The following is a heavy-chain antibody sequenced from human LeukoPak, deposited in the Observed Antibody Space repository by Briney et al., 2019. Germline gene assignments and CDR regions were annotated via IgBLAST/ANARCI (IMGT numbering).Heavy chain of an antibody. CDR3: ARVGGSSLVDSPDY. D-gene: IGHD2-15*01. Sequence: ASVKVSCKASGYTFTSYDINWVRQATGQGLEWMGWMNPNSGNTGYAQKFQGRVTMTRNTSISTAYMELSSLRSEDTAVYYCARVGGSSLVDSPDYWGQGTLVTVSS. CDR2: MNPNSGNT. J-gene: IGHJ4*02. CDR1: GYTFTSYD. V-gene: IGHV1-8*01.